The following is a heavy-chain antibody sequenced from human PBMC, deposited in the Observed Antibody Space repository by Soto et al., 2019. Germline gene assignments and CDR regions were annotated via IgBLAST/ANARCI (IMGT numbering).Heavy chain of an antibody. J-gene: IGHJ3*01. D-gene: IGHD3-22*01. V-gene: IGHV3-30-3*01. CDR3: ARGDYHDTSGPFSDAFDV. Sequence: GGSLRLSCAASGFTFTSYAMHWVRQAPGKGLEWVAVISNDGSNYYYADSVRGRFTISRDNTKNSLYLQMNSLRAEDTAVYYCARGDYHDTSGPFSDAFDVWGQGTMVTVSS. CDR1: GFTFTSYA. CDR2: ISNDGSNY.